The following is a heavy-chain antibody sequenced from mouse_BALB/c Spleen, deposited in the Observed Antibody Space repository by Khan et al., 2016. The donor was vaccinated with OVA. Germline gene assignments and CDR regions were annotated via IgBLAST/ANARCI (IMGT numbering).Heavy chain of an antibody. CDR2: IWGGGGT. V-gene: IGHV2-6-4*01. D-gene: IGHD2-14*01. J-gene: IGHJ4*01. CDR3: ARAYYRYDGYDAMDY. CDR1: GFSLSRYN. Sequence: QVQLKQSGPGLVAPSQSLSITCTVSGFSLSRYNIHWVRQPPGKGLEWLGMIWGGGGTDYNSTLKSRLSISKDNSKSQAFLKMNSLQTDDTAMYYCARAYYRYDGYDAMDYWGQGTSVTVSS.